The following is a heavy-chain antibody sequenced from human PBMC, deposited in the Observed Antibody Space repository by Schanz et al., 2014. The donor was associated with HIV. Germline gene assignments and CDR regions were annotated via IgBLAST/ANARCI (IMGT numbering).Heavy chain of an antibody. D-gene: IGHD2-8*01. CDR1: AYTFTGYY. CDR2: INPYDGST. CDR3: ARDSLYPASYYYGLDV. V-gene: IGHV1-46*01. J-gene: IGHJ6*02. Sequence: QLQLVQSGAGVKKPGASVKVSCKASAYTFTGYYMHWVRQAPGQGLEWMGLINPYDGSTSNAQKFQGRVTMTRDPSTSTVYMQLSSLRADDTAFYYCARDSLYPASYYYGLDVWGQGTTVTVSS.